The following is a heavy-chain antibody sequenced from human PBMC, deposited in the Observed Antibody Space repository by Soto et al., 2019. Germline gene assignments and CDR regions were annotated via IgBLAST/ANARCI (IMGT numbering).Heavy chain of an antibody. CDR1: GFTFSNAW. J-gene: IGHJ4*02. Sequence: EVQLVESGGGLVKPGGSLRLSCAASGFTFSNAWMSWVRQAPGKGLEWGGRIKSKTDGGTTDYAAPVKGRFTISRDDSKNTLYLQMNSLKTEDTAVYYCTTGPTWILISGSLALSDYWGQGTLVTVSS. CDR2: IKSKTDGGTT. D-gene: IGHD2-2*03. V-gene: IGHV3-15*01. CDR3: TTGPTWILISGSLALSDY.